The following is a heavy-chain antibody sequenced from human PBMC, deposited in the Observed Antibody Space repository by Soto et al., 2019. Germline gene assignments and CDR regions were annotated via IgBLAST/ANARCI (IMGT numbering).Heavy chain of an antibody. CDR2: ITGSSRST. Sequence: GGSLRLSCAASGFTFSNDAMTWVRQAPGKGLECVSSITGSSRSTYYADSVKGRFTISRDNSKNTLYLQMNSLRADDTAVYYCARGLGSGWSQFYFDSWGQGTVVTVSS. CDR1: GFTFSNDA. D-gene: IGHD6-19*01. CDR3: ARGLGSGWSQFYFDS. J-gene: IGHJ4*02. V-gene: IGHV3-23*01.